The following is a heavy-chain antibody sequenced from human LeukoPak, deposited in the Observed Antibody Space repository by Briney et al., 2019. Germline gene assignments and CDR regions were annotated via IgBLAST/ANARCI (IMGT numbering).Heavy chain of an antibody. Sequence: SETLSLTCTVSGGSISSSGYYWGWLRQPPGKGLEWIGTIYYSGSTNYNPSLKSRVSISVDTSKNQFSLKLSSVTAADTAVYYCARTGSTVTMLYPFDHWGQGTLVTVSS. V-gene: IGHV4-39*07. CDR3: ARTGSTVTMLYPFDH. CDR1: GGSISSSGYY. J-gene: IGHJ4*02. CDR2: IYYSGST. D-gene: IGHD4-17*01.